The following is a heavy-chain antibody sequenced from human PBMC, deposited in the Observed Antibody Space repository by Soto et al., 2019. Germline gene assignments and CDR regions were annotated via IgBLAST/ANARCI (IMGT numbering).Heavy chain of an antibody. J-gene: IGHJ4*02. V-gene: IGHV4-59*12. CDR1: GGSLSSYY. CDR2: IYYSGST. Sequence: PSETLSLTCVVSGGSLSSYYWSWIRQPPGKGLEWIGYIYYSGSTNYNPSLKSRVTISVDTSKKQFSLKLRSATAADTAVYYCARDAAEYYFDYWGQGTLVTVSS. CDR3: ARDAAEYYFDY. D-gene: IGHD6-25*01.